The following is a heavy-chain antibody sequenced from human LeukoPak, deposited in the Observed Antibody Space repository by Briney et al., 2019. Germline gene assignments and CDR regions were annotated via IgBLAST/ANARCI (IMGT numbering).Heavy chain of an antibody. Sequence: SETLSLTCTVSGGSLSSYYWSWIRQPPGKGLEWIGYIYYSGSTNYNPSLKSRVTISVDTSKNQFSLKLSSVTAADTAVYYCAREGSYYYDSSGSIKDYYFDYWGQGTLVTVSS. CDR1: GGSLSSYY. V-gene: IGHV4-59*01. J-gene: IGHJ4*02. CDR2: IYYSGST. D-gene: IGHD3-22*01. CDR3: AREGSYYYDSSGSIKDYYFDY.